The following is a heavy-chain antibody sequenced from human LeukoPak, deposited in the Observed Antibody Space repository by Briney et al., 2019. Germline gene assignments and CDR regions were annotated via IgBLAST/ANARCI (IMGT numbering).Heavy chain of an antibody. CDR2: IYHSGST. V-gene: IGHV4-38-2*01. J-gene: IGHJ3*02. Sequence: SETLSLTCAVSGYSISSGYYWGWIRQPPRKGLEWIGSIYHSGSTYYNPSLKSRVTISVDTSKNQFSLKLSSVTAADTAVYYCASRGEGYEAFDIWGQGTMVTVSS. CDR1: GYSISSGYY. D-gene: IGHD3-22*01. CDR3: ASRGEGYEAFDI.